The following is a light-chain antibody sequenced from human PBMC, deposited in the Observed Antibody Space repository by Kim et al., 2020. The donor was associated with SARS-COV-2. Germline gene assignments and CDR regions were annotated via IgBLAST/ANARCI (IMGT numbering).Light chain of an antibody. Sequence: DILMTQSPVTLSVSPGERATLSCRASQSVDNNLAWYQHKPGQSPSLLIFGASTRATGTPDRFSGSGSGTEFTLSISSLQYEDFAVYYCQQYHDYSWTFGQGTKVEIK. CDR1: QSVDNN. V-gene: IGKV3-15*01. CDR2: GAS. CDR3: QQYHDYSWT. J-gene: IGKJ1*01.